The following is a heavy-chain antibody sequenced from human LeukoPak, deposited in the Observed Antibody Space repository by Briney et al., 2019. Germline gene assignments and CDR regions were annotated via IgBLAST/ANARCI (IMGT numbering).Heavy chain of an antibody. Sequence: GGSLRLSCAASGLTFSDYHMSWIRQAPGKGLEWVSHISDNGRTKYYANSVKGRFTISRDNAKNTLSLHMNNLRDEDTAMYYCTRISGIAVTWGQGTLVVVSP. CDR3: TRISGIAVT. D-gene: IGHD4-17*01. J-gene: IGHJ1*01. CDR1: GLTFSDYH. CDR2: ISDNGRTK. V-gene: IGHV3-11*04.